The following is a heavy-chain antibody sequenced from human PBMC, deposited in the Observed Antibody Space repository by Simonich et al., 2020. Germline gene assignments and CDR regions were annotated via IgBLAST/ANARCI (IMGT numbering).Heavy chain of an antibody. V-gene: IGHV4-34*01. CDR2: INNSGIT. D-gene: IGHD1-1*01. CDR3: ARHLQLGPFDY. J-gene: IGHJ4*02. Sequence: QVQLQQWGAGLLKPSETLSLTCAVYGGSFSGYYWSWIRQPPGKGLGGIGEINNSGITNYNPSLNSRVTLSVDTSKNQFSLKLSSVTAADTAVYYCARHLQLGPFDYWGQGTLVTVSS. CDR1: GGSFSGYY.